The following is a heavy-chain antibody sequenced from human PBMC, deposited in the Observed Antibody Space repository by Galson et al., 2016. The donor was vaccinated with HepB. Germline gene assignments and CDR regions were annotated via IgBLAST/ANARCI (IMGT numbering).Heavy chain of an antibody. J-gene: IGHJ4*02. CDR3: AKGSSGYYYVSDH. Sequence: SLRLSCAASGFTFDSYAMNWVRQAPGKGLEWVSAVLASGLSTYYAASVRGRLTISRDNSKNTLSLQMDSLRAEDTAVYYCAKGSSGYYYVSDHWGQGTLVTVSS. CDR1: GFTFDSYA. V-gene: IGHV3-23*01. CDR2: VLASGLST. D-gene: IGHD3-22*01.